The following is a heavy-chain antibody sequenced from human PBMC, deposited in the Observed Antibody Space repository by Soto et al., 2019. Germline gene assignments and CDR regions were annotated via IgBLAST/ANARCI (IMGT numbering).Heavy chain of an antibody. Sequence: PGESLKISCKGSGYTSTTFWIGWVRQLPGKGLEWMGIIYPGDSDTRYSPSFRGQVTISADKSITTVSLQWSSLKASDTAMYYCASLLHVYGDYGGVFYFWGQGTLDTGSS. CDR3: ASLLHVYGDYGGVFYF. CDR2: IYPGDSDT. J-gene: IGHJ3*01. CDR1: GYTSTTFW. V-gene: IGHV5-51*01. D-gene: IGHD4-17*01.